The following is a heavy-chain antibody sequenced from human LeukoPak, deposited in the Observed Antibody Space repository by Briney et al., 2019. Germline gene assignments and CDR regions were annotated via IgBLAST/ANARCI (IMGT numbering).Heavy chain of an antibody. CDR3: ARRPSYDFWSGYYGVDGLDI. Sequence: GESLKISCKGSGYSFVSHWIVWVRQMPGKGLEWLGIIYPGDSDTRYSPSFQGQVTISADKSISTAYLQWNSLRASDTAMYYCARRPSYDFWSGYYGVDGLDIWGQGTMVTVSS. J-gene: IGHJ3*02. V-gene: IGHV5-51*01. D-gene: IGHD3-3*01. CDR1: GYSFVSHW. CDR2: IYPGDSDT.